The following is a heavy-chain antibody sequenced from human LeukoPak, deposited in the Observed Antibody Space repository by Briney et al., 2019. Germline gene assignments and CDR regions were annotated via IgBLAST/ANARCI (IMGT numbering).Heavy chain of an antibody. V-gene: IGHV3-49*03. CDR1: GFTFGDYG. Sequence: GGSLRLSCTTSGFTFGDYGMSWFRQAPGKGLEWVSFIRSKTYTGATDYAASVRGRFVISRDDSESTAYLQMNSLKTEDTGVYYCAKDTTVVAGPFDYWGQGTLVTVSS. J-gene: IGHJ4*02. CDR3: AKDTTVVAGPFDY. CDR2: IRSKTYTGAT. D-gene: IGHD4-23*01.